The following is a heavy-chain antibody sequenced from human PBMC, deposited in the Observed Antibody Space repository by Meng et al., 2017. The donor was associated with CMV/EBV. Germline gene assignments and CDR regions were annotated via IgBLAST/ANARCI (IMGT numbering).Heavy chain of an antibody. D-gene: IGHD4-17*01. J-gene: IGHJ4*02. CDR3: AKVEVTTWGYFDY. Sequence: AASGVTFSSYAMSWVRQAPGKGLEWVSAISGSGGSTYYADSVKGRFTISRDNSKNTLYLQMNSLRAEDTAVYYCAKVEVTTWGYFDYWGQGTLVTVSS. CDR2: ISGSGGST. V-gene: IGHV3-23*01. CDR1: GVTFSSYA.